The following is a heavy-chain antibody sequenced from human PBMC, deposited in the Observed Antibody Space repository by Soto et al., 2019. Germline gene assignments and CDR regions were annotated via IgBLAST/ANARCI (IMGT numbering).Heavy chain of an antibody. CDR2: IYYSGST. D-gene: IGHD3-10*01. V-gene: IGHV4-59*08. Sequence: SETLSLTCTVSGGSISSYYWSWIRQPPGKGLEWIGYIYYSGSTNYNPSLKSRVTISVDTSKNQFSLKLSSVTAADTAVYYCARNRVEHYGSGVAVFDPWGQGTLVTVSS. J-gene: IGHJ5*02. CDR3: ARNRVEHYGSGVAVFDP. CDR1: GGSISSYY.